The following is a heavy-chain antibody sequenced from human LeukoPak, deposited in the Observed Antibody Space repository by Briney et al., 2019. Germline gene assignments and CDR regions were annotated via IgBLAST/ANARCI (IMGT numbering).Heavy chain of an antibody. Sequence: SETLSLTCTVSGGSISRYYWSWIRQPPGKGLEWIGYIYYSGSTNYNPSLKSRVTISVDTSKNQFSLKLRSVTAPDTAVYYCASQAYYGSGSCDYWRQEPLLTVSS. V-gene: IGHV4-59*01. CDR3: ASQAYYGSGSCDY. J-gene: IGHJ4*02. CDR2: IYYSGST. CDR1: GGSISRYY. D-gene: IGHD3-10*01.